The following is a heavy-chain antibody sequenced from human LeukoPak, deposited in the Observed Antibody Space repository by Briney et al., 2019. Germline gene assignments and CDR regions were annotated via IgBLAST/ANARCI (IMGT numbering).Heavy chain of an antibody. CDR2: MYSGGNT. D-gene: IGHD4-23*01. CDR3: ARGLYGGNPNY. Sequence: AGGSLRLSCAASGXTVSSNYMSWVRQAPGKGLEWVSVMYSGGNTYYADSVKGRFTISRDNSKNTLYLQMNSLRAEDTAVYYCARGLYGGNPNYWGQGTLVTVSS. CDR1: GXTVSSNY. V-gene: IGHV3-53*01. J-gene: IGHJ4*02.